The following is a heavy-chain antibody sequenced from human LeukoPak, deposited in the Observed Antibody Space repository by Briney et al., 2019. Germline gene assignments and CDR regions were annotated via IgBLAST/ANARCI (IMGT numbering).Heavy chain of an antibody. CDR1: GFTFSSYV. CDR2: LSSDESFT. D-gene: IGHD6-19*01. J-gene: IGHJ3*02. CDR3: AREVDSSGFMGAFDI. Sequence: GESLRLSCAASGFTFSSYVMHWVRQAQGKGLVWVARLSSDESFTSYADSVKGRFTISRDNAKNTLYLQMNSLRAEDTAVYYCAREVDSSGFMGAFDIWGQGTMVTVSS. V-gene: IGHV3-74*01.